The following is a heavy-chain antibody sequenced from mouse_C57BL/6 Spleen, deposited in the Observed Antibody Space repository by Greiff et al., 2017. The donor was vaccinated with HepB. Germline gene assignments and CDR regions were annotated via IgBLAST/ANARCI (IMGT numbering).Heavy chain of an antibody. V-gene: IGHV5-9-1*02. CDR3: TREGRREDAMDY. CDR2: ISSGGDYI. CDR1: GFTFSSYA. Sequence: EVQVVESGEGLVKPGGSLKLSCAASGFTFSSYAMSWVRQTPEKRLEWVAYISSGGDYIYYADTVKGRFTISRDNARNTLYLQMSSLKSEDTAMYYCTREGRREDAMDYWGQGTSVTVSS. J-gene: IGHJ4*01. D-gene: IGHD3-3*01.